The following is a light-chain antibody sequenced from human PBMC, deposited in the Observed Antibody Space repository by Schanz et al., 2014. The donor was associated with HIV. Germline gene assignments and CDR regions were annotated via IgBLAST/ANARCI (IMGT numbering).Light chain of an antibody. Sequence: QSALTQPASASGSPGQSVTISCTGTSSDVGGYNYVSWYQQHPGKAPKLLIYEVSQRPSGVPDRFSGSKSGNTASLTVSGLQAEDEADYYCSSYAGNSNNLNVVFGGGTKLTVL. CDR3: SSYAGNSNNLNVV. V-gene: IGLV2-8*01. CDR2: EVS. J-gene: IGLJ2*01. CDR1: SSDVGGYNY.